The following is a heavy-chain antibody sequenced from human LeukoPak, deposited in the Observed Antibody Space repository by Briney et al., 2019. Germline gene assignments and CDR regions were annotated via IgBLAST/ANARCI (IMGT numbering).Heavy chain of an antibody. V-gene: IGHV1-69*04. CDR3: ARDFGYSGSYPDY. CDR1: GGTFSSYA. Sequence: SAKVSCKASGGTFSSYAITWVRQAPGQGLEWMGRIIPILGIANYAQKFQGRVTITADKSTSTAYMDLSSLRSEDTAVYYCARDFGYSGSYPDYWGQGTLVTVSS. CDR2: IIPILGIA. D-gene: IGHD1-26*01. J-gene: IGHJ4*02.